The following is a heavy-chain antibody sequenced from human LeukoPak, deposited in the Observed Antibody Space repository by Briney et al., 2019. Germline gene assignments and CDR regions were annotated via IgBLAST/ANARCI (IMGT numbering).Heavy chain of an antibody. V-gene: IGHV4-34*01. D-gene: IGHD2-2*01. CDR1: GGSFSRYY. CDR2: INHSGST. Sequence: SETLSLTCAVYGGSFSRYYWSWIRQPPGKGLEWIGEINHSGSTNYNPSLKSRVTISVDTSKNQFSLKLSSVTAADTAVYYCAVDYQLLSHFDYWGQGTLVTVSS. J-gene: IGHJ4*02. CDR3: AVDYQLLSHFDY.